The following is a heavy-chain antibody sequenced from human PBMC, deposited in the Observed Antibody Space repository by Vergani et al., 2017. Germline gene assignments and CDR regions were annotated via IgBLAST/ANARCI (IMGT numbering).Heavy chain of an antibody. CDR1: GFTFSSYS. Sequence: EVQLVESGGGLVQPGGSLRLSCAASGFTFSSYSMNWVRQAPGKGLEWVSYISSSSSTIYYADSVKGRFTISRDNAKNSLYLQMNSLRAEDTAVYYCARDRYSAYNGSGSYYRYYYGMDVWGQGTTVTVSS. J-gene: IGHJ6*02. V-gene: IGHV3-48*01. CDR3: ARDRYSAYNGSGSYYRYYYGMDV. CDR2: ISSSSSTI. D-gene: IGHD3-10*01.